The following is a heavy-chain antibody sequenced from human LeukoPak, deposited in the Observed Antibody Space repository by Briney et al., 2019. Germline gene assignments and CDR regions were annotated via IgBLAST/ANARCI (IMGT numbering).Heavy chain of an antibody. CDR3: ARHGVIKRFLEWLPDYYYYGMDV. V-gene: IGHV4-39*01. CDR2: VYYGRSP. CDR1: GDSISRSTYY. D-gene: IGHD3-3*01. Sequence: PSETLSLTCTVSGDSISRSTYYWAWIRQPPGKGLEWIGSVYYGRSPYFNPSLESRATISVDTSKNHFSLKMSSVTAADTAVYYCARHGVIKRFLEWLPDYYYYGMDVWGQGTTVTVSS. J-gene: IGHJ6*02.